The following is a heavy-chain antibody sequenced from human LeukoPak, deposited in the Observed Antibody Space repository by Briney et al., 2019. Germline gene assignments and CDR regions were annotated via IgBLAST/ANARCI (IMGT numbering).Heavy chain of an antibody. Sequence: SETLSLTCTVSGGSISSYYWSWTRQPPGKGLEWIGYIYYSGSTNYNPSLKSRVTISVDTSKNQFSLKLSSVTAADTAVYYCARIMGDSSGYYYYDYWGQGTLVTVSS. CDR3: ARIMGDSSGYYYYDY. CDR2: IYYSGST. CDR1: GGSISSYY. V-gene: IGHV4-59*01. D-gene: IGHD3-22*01. J-gene: IGHJ4*02.